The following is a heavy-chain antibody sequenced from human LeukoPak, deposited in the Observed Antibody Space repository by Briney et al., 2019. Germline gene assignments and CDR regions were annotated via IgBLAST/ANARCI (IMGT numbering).Heavy chain of an antibody. Sequence: SETLSLTCTVSGGSISSSSYYWGWIRQPPGKGLEWIGSIYHSGGTYYNPSLKSRVTISVDTSKNQFSLKLSSVTAADTAVYYCARAFQQQLAYYYYGMDVWGQGTTVTVSS. D-gene: IGHD6-13*01. CDR3: ARAFQQQLAYYYYGMDV. CDR2: IYHSGGT. J-gene: IGHJ6*02. V-gene: IGHV4-39*07. CDR1: GGSISSSSYY.